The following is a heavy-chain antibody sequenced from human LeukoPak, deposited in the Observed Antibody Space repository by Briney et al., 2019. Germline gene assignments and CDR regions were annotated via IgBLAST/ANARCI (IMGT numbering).Heavy chain of an antibody. CDR3: AGSNRSYYDFWSGYYTNAFDI. Sequence: GGSLRLSCAASGFTFSSYSMNWVRQAPGKGLEWVSSISSSSSYIYYADSVKGRFTISRDNAKNSLYLQMDSLRAEDTAVYYCAGSNRSYYDFWSGYYTNAFDIWGQGTMVTVSS. CDR2: ISSSSSYI. V-gene: IGHV3-21*01. CDR1: GFTFSSYS. D-gene: IGHD3-3*01. J-gene: IGHJ3*02.